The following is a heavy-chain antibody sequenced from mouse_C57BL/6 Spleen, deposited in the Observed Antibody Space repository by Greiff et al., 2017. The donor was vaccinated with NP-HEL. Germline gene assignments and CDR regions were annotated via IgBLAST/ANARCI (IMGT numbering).Heavy chain of an antibody. V-gene: IGHV1-18*01. CDR1: GYTFTDYN. Sequence: VQLQQSGPELVKPGASVKIPCKASGYTFTDYNMDWVKQSHGKSLEWIGDINPNNGGTIYNQKFKGKATLTVDKSSSTAYMELRSLTSEDTAVYYCARHLYGNYVTWFAYWGQGTLVTVSA. CDR2: INPNNGGT. J-gene: IGHJ3*01. CDR3: ARHLYGNYVTWFAY. D-gene: IGHD2-1*01.